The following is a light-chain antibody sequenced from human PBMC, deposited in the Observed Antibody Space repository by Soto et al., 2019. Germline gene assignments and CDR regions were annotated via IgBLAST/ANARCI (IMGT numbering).Light chain of an antibody. CDR1: QSVSSIY. V-gene: IGKV3-20*01. CDR2: GVS. Sequence: EIVFTQSPCTLSLSPLERSTLSCRASQSVSSIYFAWYQQKRGQAPRLLIYGVSSRATGIPDRFSGSGSGTDFTLTISRLEPEDSAVYYCEQYGSSPRTFGQGTKVDIK. CDR3: EQYGSSPRT. J-gene: IGKJ1*01.